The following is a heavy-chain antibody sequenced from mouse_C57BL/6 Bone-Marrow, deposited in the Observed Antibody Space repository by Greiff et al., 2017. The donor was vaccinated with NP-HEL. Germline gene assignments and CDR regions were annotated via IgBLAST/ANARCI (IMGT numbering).Heavy chain of an antibody. V-gene: IGHV1-81*01. D-gene: IGHD1-1*01. CDR3: AYYGSSWAWFAY. Sequence: VKLMESGAELARPGASVKLSCKASGYTFTSYGISWVKQRTGQGLEWIGEIYPRSGNTYYNEKFKGKATLTADKSSSTAYMELRSLTSEDSAVYFCAYYGSSWAWFAYWGQGTLVTVSA. CDR2: IYPRSGNT. J-gene: IGHJ3*01. CDR1: GYTFTSYG.